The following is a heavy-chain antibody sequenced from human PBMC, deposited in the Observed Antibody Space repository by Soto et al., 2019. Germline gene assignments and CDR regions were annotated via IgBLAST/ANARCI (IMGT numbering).Heavy chain of an antibody. CDR3: AKPQAIGTHFFDS. V-gene: IGHV3-13*01. Sequence: GGSLRLSCEASGFTFRGFDMHWVRQPTGKGLEWVSSIGTAGDTYYAVSVKGRFTISRDNAKNSLSLQMNSLRAGDMAVYFCAKPQAIGTHFFDSWRQRPQVTVSS. CDR2: IGTAGDT. D-gene: IGHD1-1*01. J-gene: IGHJ4*02. CDR1: GFTFRGFD.